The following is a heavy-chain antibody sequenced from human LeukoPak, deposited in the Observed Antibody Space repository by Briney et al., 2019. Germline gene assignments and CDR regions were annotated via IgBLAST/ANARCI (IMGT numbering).Heavy chain of an antibody. D-gene: IGHD2-21*01. Sequence: GGSLRLSCAASGFTFSSYAMSWVRQAPGKGLEWVSALCASGGSTYYADSLKGRFTISRDNSKNTLYVQMNSLRAEDTAVYYCAKAGDLEFNLYYFDYWGQGTLVTVSS. J-gene: IGHJ4*02. CDR3: AKAGDLEFNLYYFDY. V-gene: IGHV3-23*01. CDR1: GFTFSSYA. CDR2: LCASGGST.